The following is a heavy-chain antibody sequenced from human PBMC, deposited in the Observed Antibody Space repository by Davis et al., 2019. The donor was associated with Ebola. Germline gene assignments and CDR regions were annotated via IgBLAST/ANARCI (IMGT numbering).Heavy chain of an antibody. D-gene: IGHD5-18*01. V-gene: IGHV4-39*01. J-gene: IGHJ6*02. CDR3: ARLPGLQLWSGMDI. CDR1: GGSISSSNYY. Sequence: MPGGSLRLSCTVSGGSISSSNYYWGWIRQPPGKGLEWIGSIYYSGSTYYNPSLKSRVTISVDTSKNQFSLKLSSVTAADTAVYYCARLPGLQLWSGMDIWGQGTTVTVSS. CDR2: IYYSGST.